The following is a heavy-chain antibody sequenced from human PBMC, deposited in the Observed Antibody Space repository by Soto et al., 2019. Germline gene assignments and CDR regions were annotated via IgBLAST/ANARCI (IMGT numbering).Heavy chain of an antibody. Sequence: PGGSLRLSCAASGFAFSSYGMHWVRQAPGKGLEWVAVISYDGSNKYYADSVKGRFTISRDNSKNTLYLQMNSLRAEGTAVYYCAKDDIERMRSDAFDIWGQGTMVTVSS. CDR2: ISYDGSNK. CDR1: GFAFSSYG. CDR3: AKDDIERMRSDAFDI. V-gene: IGHV3-30*18. D-gene: IGHD1-1*01. J-gene: IGHJ3*02.